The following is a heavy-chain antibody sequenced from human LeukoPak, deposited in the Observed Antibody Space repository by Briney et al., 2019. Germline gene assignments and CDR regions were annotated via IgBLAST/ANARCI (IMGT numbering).Heavy chain of an antibody. CDR1: GYTFTSYD. J-gene: IGHJ4*02. CDR3: TRGLTGTTSNY. V-gene: IGHV1-8*03. CDR2: MNPNSGNT. Sequence: ASVKVSFKASGYTFTSYDINWVRQATGQGLEWMGWMNPNSGNTGYAQKFQGRVTITRNTSISTAYMELSSLRSEDTAVYYCTRGLTGTTSNYWGQGTPVTVSS. D-gene: IGHD1-7*01.